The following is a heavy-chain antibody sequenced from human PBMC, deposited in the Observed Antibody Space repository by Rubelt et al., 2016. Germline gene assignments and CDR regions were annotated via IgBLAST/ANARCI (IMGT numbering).Heavy chain of an antibody. J-gene: IGHJ3*02. Sequence: QVQLQQWGAGLLKPSETLSLTCAVYGGSFSGYYWSWIRQPPGKGLEWIGEINHSGSTNYNPSLKSRVTISVDTSKNQFSLKLSSVTAADTAVYYCARFGHSDDAFDIWGQGTMVTVSS. CDR2: INHSGST. CDR3: ARFGHSDDAFDI. D-gene: IGHD3-10*01. CDR1: GGSFSGYY. V-gene: IGHV4-34*01.